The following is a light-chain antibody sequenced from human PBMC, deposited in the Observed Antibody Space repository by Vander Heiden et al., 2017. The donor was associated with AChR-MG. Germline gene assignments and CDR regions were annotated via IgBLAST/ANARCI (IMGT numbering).Light chain of an antibody. CDR2: DVS. V-gene: IGLV2-11*01. J-gene: IGLJ3*02. CDR3: CSFAGSNTWV. Sequence: QSALTQPRSVSGSPGQSVTNACTGTSSDVGAFNVCYWYQHPPGKAPTLLNYDVSERPSGVPDRFSGSKSGNTASLTISGLQSEDEADYYCCSFAGSNTWVFGGGTKLTVL. CDR1: SSDVGAFNV.